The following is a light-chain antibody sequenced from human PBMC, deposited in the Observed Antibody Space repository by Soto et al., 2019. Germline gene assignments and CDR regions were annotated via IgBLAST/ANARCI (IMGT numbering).Light chain of an antibody. V-gene: IGKV1-39*01. CDR1: QSISSY. CDR2: AAS. J-gene: IGKJ2*01. CDR3: QHSYSTQYT. Sequence: DIQMTQSPSSLSASVGDRVTITCRASQSISSYLNWYQQNPGKAPKLLIYAASSLQSGVPSRFSGSGSGTYFTLTISSLQPEDFATYYCQHSYSTQYTFGQGTKLEIK.